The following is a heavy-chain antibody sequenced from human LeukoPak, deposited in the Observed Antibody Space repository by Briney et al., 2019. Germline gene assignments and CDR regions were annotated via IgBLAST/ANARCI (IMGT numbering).Heavy chain of an antibody. V-gene: IGHV4-30-2*01. CDR2: IYHSGST. D-gene: IGHD1-7*01. J-gene: IGHJ6*03. CDR3: GRAGKLELPRGYYYYYYYMDV. CDR1: GGSISSGGYY. Sequence: TSQTLSLTCTVSGGSISSGGYYWSWIRQPPGKGLEWIGYIYHSGSTYYNPSLKSRVTISVDRSKSQFSLKLSSVTAADTAVYYCGRAGKLELPRGYYYYYYYMDVWGKGTTVTVSS.